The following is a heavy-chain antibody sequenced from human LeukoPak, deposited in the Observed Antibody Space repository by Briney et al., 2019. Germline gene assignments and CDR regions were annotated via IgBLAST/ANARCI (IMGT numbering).Heavy chain of an antibody. CDR3: TTRELRDYGSGTYPVAFGI. D-gene: IGHD3-10*01. J-gene: IGHJ3*02. CDR1: GLTFNNSW. V-gene: IGHV3-15*01. CDR2: IRSKTDHGPT. Sequence: GGSLRLSCAASGLTFNNSWMNWVRLPPGKGREWVGRIRSKTDHGPTAYAAHVKGRFSVSKDQSIHTHYLQMHSLRNEDTDVYSCTTRELRDYGSGTYPVAFGICGEGAMVSVSS.